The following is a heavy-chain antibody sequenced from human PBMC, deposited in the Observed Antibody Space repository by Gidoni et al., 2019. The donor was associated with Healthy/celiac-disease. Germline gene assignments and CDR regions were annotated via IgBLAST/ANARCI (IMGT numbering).Heavy chain of an antibody. D-gene: IGHD5-12*01. CDR1: GGSCSGYD. CDR3: ARGEGGYSGYDVSAYYHYYGMDV. J-gene: IGHJ6*02. CDR2: INHRGST. Sequence: QVQLQQWGAGLLKPSETLSLTCAVCGGSCSGYDWSWIRQPPGKGLEWIGEINHRGSTNYNPSLKSRVTISVDTSKNQFSLKLSSVTAADTAVYYCARGEGGYSGYDVSAYYHYYGMDVWGQGTTVTVSS. V-gene: IGHV4-34*01.